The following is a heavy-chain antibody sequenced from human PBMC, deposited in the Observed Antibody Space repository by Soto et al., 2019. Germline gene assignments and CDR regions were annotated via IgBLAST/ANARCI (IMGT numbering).Heavy chain of an antibody. D-gene: IGHD2-8*01. V-gene: IGHV4-59*01. Sequence: PSETLSLTCTVSGGSISNFYWSWIRQPPGKGLEWIGYISYSGNTNYNPSLKSRVSISVDTSKNQLSLNLTSVTAADTAGYYCARAPMVLSRSYFDSWGQGTPVTVSS. CDR3: ARAPMVLSRSYFDS. J-gene: IGHJ4*02. CDR2: ISYSGNT. CDR1: GGSISNFY.